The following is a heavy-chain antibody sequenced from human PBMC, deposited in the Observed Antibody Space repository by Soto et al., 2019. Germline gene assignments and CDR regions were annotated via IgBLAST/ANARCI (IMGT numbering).Heavy chain of an antibody. Sequence: QVQLVQSGAEVKKPGASVKVSCKASGYTFTCYYMHWVRQAPGQGREWIGWINPNSGGTNYAQKFQRRVTMTRDTAISTAYMELSRLRSDDTAVYYCARAAFTIFGVVTAYGMDVWGEGSTVTVSS. J-gene: IGHJ6*04. D-gene: IGHD3-3*01. CDR3: ARAAFTIFGVVTAYGMDV. CDR1: GYTFTCYY. V-gene: IGHV1-2*02. CDR2: INPNSGGT.